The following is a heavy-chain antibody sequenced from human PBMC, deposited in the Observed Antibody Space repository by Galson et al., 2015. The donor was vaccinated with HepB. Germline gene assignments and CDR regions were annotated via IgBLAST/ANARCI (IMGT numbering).Heavy chain of an antibody. V-gene: IGHV4-34*01. J-gene: IGHJ4*02. CDR3: ARDIVGAPRY. D-gene: IGHD1-26*01. CDR2: INHSGST. Sequence: SETLSLTCAVYGGSFSGYYWSWIRQPPGKGLEWIGEINHSGSTNYNPSLKSRVTISVDTSKNQFSLKLSSVTAADTAVYYCARDIVGAPRYWGQGTLVTVSS. CDR1: GGSFSGYY.